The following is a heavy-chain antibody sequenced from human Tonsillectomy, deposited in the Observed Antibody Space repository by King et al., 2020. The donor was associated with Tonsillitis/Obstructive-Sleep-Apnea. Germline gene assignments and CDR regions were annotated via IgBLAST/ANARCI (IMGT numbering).Heavy chain of an antibody. J-gene: IGHJ4*02. CDR3: ARAYTSGRTGLYYFDF. D-gene: IGHD6-19*01. Sequence: VQSGAEVKKPGASVKVSFKASGYTFTSSYMLLVRQGPGQGLEWRGIINPSGGYTRYSQKFQGRLTMTRDTSPTTVYMELNSLRSEDTAVYYCARAYTSGRTGLYYFDFWGQGTLVTVSS. CDR2: INPSGGYT. V-gene: IGHV1-46*01. CDR1: GYTFTSSY.